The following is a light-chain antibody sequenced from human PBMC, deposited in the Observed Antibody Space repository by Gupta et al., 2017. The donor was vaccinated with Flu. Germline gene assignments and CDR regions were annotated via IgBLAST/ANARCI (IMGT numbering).Light chain of an antibody. CDR1: QSIAIY. Sequence: DIQMTQSPSSLSASVGDRVTITCRASQSIAIYLSWYQQKPGQAPNLLIYNASSLQSGVPSRFSGSGSGTDFTLTISSLHPEDFATYYCPQTDNTSWTFGQGTKVEIK. CDR3: PQTDNTSWT. J-gene: IGKJ1*01. V-gene: IGKV1-39*01. CDR2: NAS.